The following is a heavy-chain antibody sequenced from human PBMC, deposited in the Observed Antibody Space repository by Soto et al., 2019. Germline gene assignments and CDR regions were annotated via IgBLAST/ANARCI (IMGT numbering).Heavy chain of an antibody. D-gene: IGHD3-10*01. CDR1: GVSTIDYY. Sequence: PSETLSLTCTFSGVSTIDYYWTWIRQTPGQGLEWLGYVYFRGRTSYNPSLKSRVAMSVDTSKNQMSRQLTSVSAADTAVYYCAKGPQPGYYDSGTFYSSVPWGQGTLVTVSS. CDR2: VYFRGRT. V-gene: IGHV4-59*12. CDR3: AKGPQPGYYDSGTFYSSVP. J-gene: IGHJ5*02.